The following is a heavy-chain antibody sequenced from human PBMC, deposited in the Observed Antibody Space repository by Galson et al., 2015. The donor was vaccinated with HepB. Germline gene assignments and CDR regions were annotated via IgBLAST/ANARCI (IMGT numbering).Heavy chain of an antibody. V-gene: IGHV1-69*13. CDR1: GDTLSTYG. CDR3: ARDRGAGTRASIFAGRLAAGLLRQKAQYSNSYYMDV. CDR2: IIPSIGTP. J-gene: IGHJ6*03. Sequence: SVKVSCRASGDTLSTYGISWVRQAPGQGLEWMGGIIPSIGTPDYAQKFQGRVTITADESTNTAYLEMGSLRSEDTAMYFCARDRGAGTRASIFAGRLAAGLLRQKAQYSNSYYMDVWGKGTTVTVAS. D-gene: IGHD3-3*01.